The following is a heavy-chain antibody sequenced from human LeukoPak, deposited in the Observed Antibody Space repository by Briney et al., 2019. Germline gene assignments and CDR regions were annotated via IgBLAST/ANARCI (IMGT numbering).Heavy chain of an antibody. Sequence: GSLRLSCAASGFPFNSFWMHWVRQAPGKGLVWVSDMNEYSTTIRYADSVKGRSTISRDNAKSILYLQMNNLRAEDTAMYFCARGGVNPVDHWGQGTLVTVSS. D-gene: IGHD1-14*01. V-gene: IGHV3-74*01. J-gene: IGHJ4*02. CDR3: ARGGVNPVDH. CDR1: GFPFNSFW. CDR2: MNEYSTTI.